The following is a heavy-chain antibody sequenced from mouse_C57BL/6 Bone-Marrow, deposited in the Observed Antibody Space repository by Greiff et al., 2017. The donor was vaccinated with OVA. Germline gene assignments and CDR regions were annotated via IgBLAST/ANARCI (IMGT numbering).Heavy chain of an antibody. V-gene: IGHV1-19*01. CDR2: INPYNGGT. J-gene: IGHJ2*01. CDR3: ARRIYYYGSSFDY. Sequence: VQLQQSGPVLVKPGASVKMSCKASGYTFTDYYMNWVKQSHGKSLEWIGVINPYNGGTSYNQKFKGKATLTVDKYSSTAYMELNSLTSEDSAVYYCARRIYYYGSSFDYWGQGTTLTVSS. CDR1: GYTFTDYY. D-gene: IGHD1-1*01.